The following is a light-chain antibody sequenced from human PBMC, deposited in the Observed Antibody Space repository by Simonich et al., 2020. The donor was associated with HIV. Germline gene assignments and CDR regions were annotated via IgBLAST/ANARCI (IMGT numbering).Light chain of an antibody. Sequence: NFVLTQPHSVSESPGKTVTISCTRSGGNIASNYVPWYQQRPGSAPTTVIYENNHRPSGFPDRFSGSIDSSSNSASRTISGLKTEDEADYYCQSYDSSIPVVFGGGTKLTVL. CDR1: GGNIASNY. CDR3: QSYDSSIPVV. J-gene: IGLJ2*01. CDR2: ENN. V-gene: IGLV6-57*03.